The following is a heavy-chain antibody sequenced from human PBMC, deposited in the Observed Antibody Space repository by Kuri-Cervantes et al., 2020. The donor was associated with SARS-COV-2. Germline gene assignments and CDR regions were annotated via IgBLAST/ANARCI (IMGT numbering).Heavy chain of an antibody. V-gene: IGHV4-59*11. CDR1: GGSFSSHY. CDR2: VYSSGST. J-gene: IGHJ4*02. Sequence: GSLRLSCAVYGGSFSSHYWSWIRQPPGKGLEWIGYVYSSGSTNYSPSLKSRVTMSVDTSKSQFSLKLTSVTAADTAVYYCTRAGYDNSGYYYSFDFWGQGTLVTVSS. D-gene: IGHD3-22*01. CDR3: TRAGYDNSGYYYSFDF.